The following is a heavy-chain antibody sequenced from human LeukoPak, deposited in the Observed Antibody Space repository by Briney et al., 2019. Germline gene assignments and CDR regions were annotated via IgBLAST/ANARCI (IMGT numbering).Heavy chain of an antibody. D-gene: IGHD3-3*01. CDR1: GGSISSYY. CDR3: ARERVNYDFWSGVPDFAP. Sequence: KPSETLSLTCTVSGGSISSYYWSWIRQPAGKGLEWIGRIYTSGSTNYNPSLKSRVTMSVATSKNQFSLKLGSVTAADTAVYYCARERVNYDFWSGVPDFAPWGQGTLVTVSS. J-gene: IGHJ5*02. CDR2: IYTSGST. V-gene: IGHV4-4*07.